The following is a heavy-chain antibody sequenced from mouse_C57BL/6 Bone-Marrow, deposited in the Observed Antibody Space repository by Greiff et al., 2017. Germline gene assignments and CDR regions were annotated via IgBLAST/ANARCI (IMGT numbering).Heavy chain of an antibody. D-gene: IGHD1-1*01. CDR3: AREGVYYGSSYVAWFAY. J-gene: IGHJ3*01. CDR2: ISYDGSH. Sequence: ESGPGLVKPSQSLSLTCSVTGYSITSGYYWNWIRQFPGNKLEWMGYISYDGSHNYNPSLKNRISITRDTSKNQFFLKLNSVTTEDTATYYCAREGVYYGSSYVAWFAYWGQGTLVTVSA. V-gene: IGHV3-6*01. CDR1: GYSITSGYY.